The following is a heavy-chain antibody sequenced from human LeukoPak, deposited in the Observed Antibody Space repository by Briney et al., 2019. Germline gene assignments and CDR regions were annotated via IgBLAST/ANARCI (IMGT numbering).Heavy chain of an antibody. V-gene: IGHV3-30*04. J-gene: IGHJ4*02. CDR2: ISYDGSNK. CDR1: GFTFSSYA. D-gene: IGHD5-18*01. CDR3: ARDPRWDTAMVTGGDRGFDY. Sequence: GGSLRLSCAASGFTFSSYAMHWVRQAPGKGLEWGAVISYDGSNKYYADSVKGRFTISRDNSKNTLYLQMNSLRAEDTAVYYCARDPRWDTAMVTGGDRGFDYWGQGTLVTVSS.